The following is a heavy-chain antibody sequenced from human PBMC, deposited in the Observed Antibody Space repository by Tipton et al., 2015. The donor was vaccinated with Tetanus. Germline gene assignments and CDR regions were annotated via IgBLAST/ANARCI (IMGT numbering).Heavy chain of an antibody. CDR2: IYTSGST. V-gene: IGHV4-4*07. D-gene: IGHD2-8*01. Sequence: TLSLTCTVSGGSISSYYWSWIRQPAGKGLEWIGRIYTSGSTNYNPSLKSRVTMSVDTSKNQFSLKLSSVTAADTAVYYCAKVPWEGVYANWFDPWGQGTLVTVSS. CDR3: AKVPWEGVYANWFDP. J-gene: IGHJ5*02. CDR1: GGSISSYY.